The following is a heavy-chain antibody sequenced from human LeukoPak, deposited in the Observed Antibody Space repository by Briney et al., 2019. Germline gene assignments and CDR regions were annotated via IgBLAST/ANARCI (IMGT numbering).Heavy chain of an antibody. CDR2: ISYDGSNQ. J-gene: IGHJ6*02. CDR3: ARGGGVAHFYYYYGMDV. D-gene: IGHD3-16*01. V-gene: IGHV3-30-3*01. CDR1: GFAFSSYA. Sequence: PGGSLRLSCAASGFAFSSYAMHWVRQAPGKGLEWVAVISYDGSNQYCADSVKGRFTISRDNSRNTLYLQMNSLRAEDTAVYYCARGGGVAHFYYYYGMDVWGQGTTVTVSS.